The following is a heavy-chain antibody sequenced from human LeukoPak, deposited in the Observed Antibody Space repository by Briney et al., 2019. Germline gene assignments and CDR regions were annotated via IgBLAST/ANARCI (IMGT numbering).Heavy chain of an antibody. J-gene: IGHJ4*02. CDR2: ISNSGGST. CDR3: AEETSSSFDY. V-gene: IGHV3-23*01. CDR1: GFTFSSYA. D-gene: IGHD6-6*01. Sequence: PGGSLRLSCAASGFTFSSYAMNWVRQAPGKGLEWVSGISNSGGSTYYADSVKGRFTISRDNSKNTLYLQMNSLRAEHTAVYYCAEETSSSFDYWGQGTLVTVSS.